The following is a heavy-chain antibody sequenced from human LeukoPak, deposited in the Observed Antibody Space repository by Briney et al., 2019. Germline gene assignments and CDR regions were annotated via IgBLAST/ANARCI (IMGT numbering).Heavy chain of an antibody. D-gene: IGHD2-21*02. CDR1: GYTFTNYG. CDR2: ISAYNGNT. CDR3: ARGAYCGGDCYQRSLDY. Sequence: GASVKVSCKASGYTFTNYGISWVRQAPGQGLEWMGWISAYNGNTNYAQKLQDRATMTTDTSTSTAYMEVRSLRSDDPAVYYCARGAYCGGDCYQRSLDYWGQGALVTVSS. V-gene: IGHV1-18*01. J-gene: IGHJ4*02.